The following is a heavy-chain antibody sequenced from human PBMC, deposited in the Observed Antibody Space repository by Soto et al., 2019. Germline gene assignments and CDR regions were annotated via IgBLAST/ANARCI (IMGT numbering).Heavy chain of an antibody. J-gene: IGHJ6*02. CDR1: GFTFTRYS. CDR2: ISSTTNYI. D-gene: IGHD2-2*01. CDR3: TRDLTGYAMDV. Sequence: GGSLRLSCAASGFTFTRYSMNWVRQAPGKGLEWVSSISSTTNYIYYGDSMKGRFTISRDNAKNSLYLQMNSLRAEDTALYYCTRDLTGYAMDVWGQGTTVTVSS. V-gene: IGHV3-21*06.